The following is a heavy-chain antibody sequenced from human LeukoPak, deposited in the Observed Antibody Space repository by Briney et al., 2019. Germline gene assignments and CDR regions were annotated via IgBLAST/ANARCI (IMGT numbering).Heavy chain of an antibody. V-gene: IGHV1-18*01. J-gene: IGHJ5*02. CDR3: ARDRVAVAGTDWFDP. Sequence: GASVTVSFTASGYTFTIYGISWVRQAPGQGLEWMGWISAYNGNTNYAQKLQGRVTMTTDTSTSTAYMELRSLRSDDTAVYYCARDRVAVAGTDWFDPWGQGTLVTVSS. CDR2: ISAYNGNT. D-gene: IGHD6-19*01. CDR1: GYTFTIYG.